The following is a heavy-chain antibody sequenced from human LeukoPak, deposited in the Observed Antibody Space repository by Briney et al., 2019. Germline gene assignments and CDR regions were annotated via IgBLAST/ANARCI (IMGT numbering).Heavy chain of an antibody. CDR1: GYTFTKYV. V-gene: IGHV1-3*01. D-gene: IGHD2-21*01. J-gene: IGHJ4*02. Sequence: ASVKVSCKASGYTFTKYVVHWVRQAPGQRPEWMGWINAGNGDTRYSQNFQDRVTITRDTSANTAYMELSSLTSEDTALYYCARDDCGDTCYPGGYWGQGTLVTVSS. CDR2: INAGNGDT. CDR3: ARDDCGDTCYPGGY.